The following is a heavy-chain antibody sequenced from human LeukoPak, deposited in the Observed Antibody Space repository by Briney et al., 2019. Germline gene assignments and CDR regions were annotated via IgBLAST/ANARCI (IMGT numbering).Heavy chain of an antibody. J-gene: IGHJ1*01. Sequence: SETLSFTCTVSGDSISSYSWSWIRQPPGKGLEWIGYIYYSGSTTYNPSLKSRVTMSVDTSKNQFSLKLSSVTAADTAVYYCARHAEGVDHNDSSGYFQHWGQGTLVTVSS. CDR1: GDSISSYS. CDR2: IYYSGST. CDR3: ARHAEGVDHNDSSGYFQH. V-gene: IGHV4-59*08. D-gene: IGHD3-22*01.